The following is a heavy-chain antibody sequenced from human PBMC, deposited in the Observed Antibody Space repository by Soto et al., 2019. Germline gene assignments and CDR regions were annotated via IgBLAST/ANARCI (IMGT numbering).Heavy chain of an antibody. V-gene: IGHV4-31*03. J-gene: IGHJ6*02. Sequence: QVQLQESGPGLVKPSQTLSLTCTVSGGSISSGDHYWSWLRQHPGKGLEWIGFIYYGGNSYYKPPLTSRLTISVDTSKNQFSLRLSYVTAADTAVYYCARVRYDYGSGSYAMDVWGRGTTVTVSS. CDR1: GGSISSGDHY. D-gene: IGHD3-10*01. CDR2: IYYGGNS. CDR3: ARVRYDYGSGSYAMDV.